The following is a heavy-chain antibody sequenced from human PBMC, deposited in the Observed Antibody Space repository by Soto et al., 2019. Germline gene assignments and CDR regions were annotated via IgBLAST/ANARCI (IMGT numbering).Heavy chain of an antibody. D-gene: IGHD3-10*01. V-gene: IGHV1-18*01. CDR2: IGPYSGVT. CDR1: GYTLPSYG. J-gene: IGHJ4*02. Sequence: SVKVSCKASGYTLPSYGFSWVRHAPGQGLECMGWIGPYSGVTNYAQKFQGRVTMTIDTSKSKAYMELRSLRSDDTAVYYCARDGYGPGRLYDYWGQGTLVTVSS. CDR3: ARDGYGPGRLYDY.